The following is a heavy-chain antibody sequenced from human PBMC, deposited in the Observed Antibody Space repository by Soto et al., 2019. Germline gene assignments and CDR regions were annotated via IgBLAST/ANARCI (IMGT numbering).Heavy chain of an antibody. D-gene: IGHD2-2*01. Sequence: EVQLVESGGGLVQPGGSLRLSCTASGFTVNYNYMTWVRQAPGKGLEWVAIIYSGGATHYADSVNGRFTISKDNSRNMLFLQMNSLGAEDTAVYYCARVDCSGSSCRYYYYYFMDVWGKGTTVTVSS. CDR2: IYSGGAT. CDR1: GFTVNYNY. V-gene: IGHV3-66*01. CDR3: ARVDCSGSSCRYYYYYFMDV. J-gene: IGHJ6*03.